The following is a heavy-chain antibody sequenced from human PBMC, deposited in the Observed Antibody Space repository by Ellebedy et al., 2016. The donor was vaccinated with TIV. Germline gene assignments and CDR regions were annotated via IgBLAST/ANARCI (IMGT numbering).Heavy chain of an antibody. Sequence: AASVKVSCKASGYTFTRYAIKWLRQAPGQGLEGMGWINTNTGNPTYAQSFTGRFVFSLDTSVSTAYLQLNSLEADATAVYYCARKGGGLWTYAFDIWGQGTMVTVSS. V-gene: IGHV7-4-1*02. CDR3: ARKGGGLWTYAFDI. CDR1: GYTFTRYA. D-gene: IGHD5-18*01. CDR2: INTNTGNP. J-gene: IGHJ3*02.